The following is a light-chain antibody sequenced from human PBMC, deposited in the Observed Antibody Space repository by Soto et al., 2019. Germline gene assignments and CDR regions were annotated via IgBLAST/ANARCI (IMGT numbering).Light chain of an antibody. CDR3: QKYGSSPQIN. CDR1: QSVRGER. CDR2: DAS. V-gene: IGKV3-20*01. Sequence: EIVLTHSPDTLSSSPGDRATLSCMASQSVRGERLAWYQQKPGQAPRLVIFDASSRATGIPDRFSGSGSGTDFTLTIRRLEPEDFAVYYCQKYGSSPQINCGKGKRREIK. J-gene: IGKJ5*01.